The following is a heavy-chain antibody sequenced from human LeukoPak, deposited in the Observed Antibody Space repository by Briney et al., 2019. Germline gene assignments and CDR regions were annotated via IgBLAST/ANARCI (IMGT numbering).Heavy chain of an antibody. CDR2: INHSGGT. V-gene: IGHV4-34*01. CDR1: GGSFSGYS. Sequence: SETLSLTCAVYGGSFSGYSWNWIRQPPVKGLEWIGEINHSGGTNYNPSLKSRVTISVDTSKKQFSLKLSSVTAADTAVYYCARDSRMWELLGMVDYWGQGTLVTVSS. D-gene: IGHD1-26*01. CDR3: ARDSRMWELLGMVDY. J-gene: IGHJ4*02.